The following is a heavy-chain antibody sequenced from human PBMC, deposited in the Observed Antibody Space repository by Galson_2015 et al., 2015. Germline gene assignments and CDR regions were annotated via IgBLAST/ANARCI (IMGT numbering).Heavy chain of an antibody. V-gene: IGHV1-18*01. D-gene: IGHD6-19*01. Sequence: SVKVSCKASGYKFNSSGISWVRQAPGQGLEWMGWMNVIIGYTKYAQPFQGRVSMTTDTSTSTAYVELTSLRSDDTAVYFCARDVMGGTGWYGDYWGQGTLVSVSS. J-gene: IGHJ4*02. CDR3: ARDVMGGTGWYGDY. CDR1: GYKFNSSG. CDR2: MNVIIGYT.